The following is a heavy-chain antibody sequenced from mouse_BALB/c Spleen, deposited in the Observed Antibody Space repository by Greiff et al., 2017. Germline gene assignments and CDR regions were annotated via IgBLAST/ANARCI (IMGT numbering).Heavy chain of an antibody. CDR3: AREYYGSSVWYFDV. Sequence: EVQRVESGGGLVKPGGSLKLSCAASGFTFSSYAMSWVRQTPEKRLEWVASISSGGSTYYPDSVKGRFTISRDNARNILYLQMSSLRSEDTAMYYCAREYYGSSVWYFDVWGAGTTVTVSS. J-gene: IGHJ1*01. D-gene: IGHD1-1*01. CDR1: GFTFSSYA. V-gene: IGHV5-6-5*01. CDR2: ISSGGST.